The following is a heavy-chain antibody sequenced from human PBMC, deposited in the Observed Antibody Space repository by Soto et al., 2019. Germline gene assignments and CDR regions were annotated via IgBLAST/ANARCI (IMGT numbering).Heavy chain of an antibody. CDR2: IYGNDDE. CDR1: GFSPTTSREG. Sequence: QITLKESGATLVKPTQTLTLTCTFSGFSPTTSREGVGWIRQSPGKSLEWLALIYGNDDERYSRSLRIRLTITKKRSKNLVVLTMTIMDPVDTATYYCAHSKGAGNSAWFGPWGQGTLVTVSS. J-gene: IGHJ5*02. D-gene: IGHD6-13*01. V-gene: IGHV2-5*01. CDR3: AHSKGAGNSAWFGP.